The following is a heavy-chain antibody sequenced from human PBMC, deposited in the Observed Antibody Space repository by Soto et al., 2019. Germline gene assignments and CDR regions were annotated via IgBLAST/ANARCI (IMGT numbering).Heavy chain of an antibody. CDR3: ARDAHIAVAGAGFDY. CDR1: GYTFTSYG. V-gene: IGHV1-18*01. J-gene: IGHJ4*02. Sequence: QVQLVQSGAEVKKPGASVKVSCKASGYTFTSYGISWVRQAPGQGLEWMGWISAYNGNTNYAQKRQGRVTMTTDTSTSTAYMELRSRRSDDTAVYYCARDAHIAVAGAGFDYWGQGTLVTVSS. CDR2: ISAYNGNT. D-gene: IGHD6-19*01.